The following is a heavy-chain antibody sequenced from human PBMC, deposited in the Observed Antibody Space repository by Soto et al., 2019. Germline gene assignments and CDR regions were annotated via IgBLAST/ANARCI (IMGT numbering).Heavy chain of an antibody. CDR1: GDGVSSDTAA. D-gene: IGHD4-17*01. V-gene: IGHV6-1*01. Sequence: SQTLSLTCAISGDGVSSDTAAWNWIRQSPSRGLEWLATTYFRSKWYKDYALSVKSRITVNPDTSTNQFSLHLNSVTPEDTAVYYCTTWRFDDWGRGTLVTVSS. CDR3: TTWRFDD. J-gene: IGHJ4*02. CDR2: TYFRSKWYK.